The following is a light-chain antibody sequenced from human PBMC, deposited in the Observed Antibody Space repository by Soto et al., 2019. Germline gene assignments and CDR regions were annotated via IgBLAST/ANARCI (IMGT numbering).Light chain of an antibody. V-gene: IGKV2-28*01. CDR3: MQALPTPPFT. CDR1: QSLLHSNGYNY. CDR2: LGS. Sequence: DIVMTQSPLSLPVTPGEPASISCRSSQSLLHSNGYNYLDWYLQKPEQSPQLLIYLGSNRASGVPVRFSGSGSGTDFTLKISRVEAEDVGVYYCMQALPTPPFTFGHGNKVDIK. J-gene: IGKJ3*01.